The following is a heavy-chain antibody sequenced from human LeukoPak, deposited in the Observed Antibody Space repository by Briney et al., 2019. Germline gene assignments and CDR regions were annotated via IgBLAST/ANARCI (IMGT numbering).Heavy chain of an antibody. CDR2: MYYSGST. CDR1: GGSISGYY. J-gene: IGHJ4*02. CDR3: ARGYSGYDPTYFDY. D-gene: IGHD5-12*01. V-gene: IGHV4-59*01. Sequence: SETLSLTCTVSGGSISGYYWSWIRQPPGKGLEWIGYMYYSGSTKYNPSLRSRVTISVDTSKNQFSLKLSSVTAADTAVYYCARGYSGYDPTYFDYWGQGTLVTVSS.